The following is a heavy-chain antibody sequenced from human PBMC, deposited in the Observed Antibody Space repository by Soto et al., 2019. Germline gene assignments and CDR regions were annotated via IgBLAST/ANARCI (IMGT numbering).Heavy chain of an antibody. J-gene: IGHJ4*02. CDR3: AHIVVAGLGYYFDY. Sequence: QITLKASGPTLVKPTQTLTLTCTFSGFSLSSTRMAVGWIRHPPGKALEWLALIYWDDDKRYSPFLKSRLTITKDTAKNQVVLTMSTMDPVDTARYYCAHIVVAGLGYYFDYWGQGTLVTVSS. CDR2: IYWDDDK. V-gene: IGHV2-5*02. CDR1: GFSLSSTRMA. D-gene: IGHD6-19*01.